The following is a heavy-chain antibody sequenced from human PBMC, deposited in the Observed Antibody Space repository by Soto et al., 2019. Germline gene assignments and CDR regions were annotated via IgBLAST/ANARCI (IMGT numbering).Heavy chain of an antibody. D-gene: IGHD2-15*01. CDR3: ASSLLGYCSGGSCYPEYFFDY. CDR2: IYYSGST. CDR1: GGSISSYY. V-gene: IGHV4-59*01. J-gene: IGHJ4*02. Sequence: SETLSLTCTVSGGSISSYYWSWIRQPPGKGLEWIGYIYYSGSTNYNPSLKSRVTISVDTSKNQFSLKLSSVTAADTAVYYCASSLLGYCSGGSCYPEYFFDYWGQGTLVTVSS.